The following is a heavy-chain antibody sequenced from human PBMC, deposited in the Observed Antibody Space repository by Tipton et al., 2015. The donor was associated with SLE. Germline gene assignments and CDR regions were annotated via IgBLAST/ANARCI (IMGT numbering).Heavy chain of an antibody. Sequence: SLRLSCAASGFTFSSYAMSWVRQAPGKGLEWVGRIKSKTDGGTTDYAAPVKGRFTISRDDSKNTLYLQMNSLKTEDTAVYYCTTHEPPSYAQYSSGWSEHNWFDPWGQGTLVTVSS. CDR1: GFTFSSYA. J-gene: IGHJ5*02. V-gene: IGHV3-15*01. CDR3: TTHEPPSYAQYSSGWSEHNWFDP. CDR2: IKSKTDGGTT. D-gene: IGHD6-19*01.